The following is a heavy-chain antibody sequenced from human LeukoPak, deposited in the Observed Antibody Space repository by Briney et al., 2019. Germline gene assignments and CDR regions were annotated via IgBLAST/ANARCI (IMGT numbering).Heavy chain of an antibody. D-gene: IGHD2-21*02. Sequence: ASVKVSCKASGYTFNSYGISWVRQAPGQGLEWMGWISIYTGNTKYGEKFQGRATMTRDTSTSTAYLEVRSLSSDDTAMYYCARVRGTALTAYPGYFDYWGQGTLVTVSS. CDR2: ISIYTGNT. J-gene: IGHJ4*02. CDR3: ARVRGTALTAYPGYFDY. V-gene: IGHV1-18*04. CDR1: GYTFNSYG.